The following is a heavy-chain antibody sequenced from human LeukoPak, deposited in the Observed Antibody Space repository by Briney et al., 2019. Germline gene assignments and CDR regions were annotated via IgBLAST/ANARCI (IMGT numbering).Heavy chain of an antibody. D-gene: IGHD4-17*01. CDR2: IKQDGGDK. V-gene: IGHV3-7*01. CDR3: ARDGDFGGCFDY. CDR1: GFTFSTYK. J-gene: IGHJ4*02. Sequence: PGGSLRLSCEASGFTFSTYKMSWVRQAPGKGLEWVANIKQDGGDKNYVDSVKGRFSISRDNARNSLNLQMNSLRAEDTAVYYCARDGDFGGCFDYWGQGTLVTVSS.